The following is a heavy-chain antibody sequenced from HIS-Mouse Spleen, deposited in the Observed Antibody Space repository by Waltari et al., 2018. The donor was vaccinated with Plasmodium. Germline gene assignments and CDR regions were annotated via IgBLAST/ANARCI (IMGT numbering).Heavy chain of an antibody. CDR3: ASSWYWYFDL. V-gene: IGHV3-7*01. CDR1: GFPFGSYW. Sequence: EVQLVESGGGVVQPGGSLRLSCAGSGFPFGSYWMSWVRKAPGKGLEWVANIKQDGSEKYYVVSVKGRFTISRDNAKNSLYLQMNSLRAEDTAVYYCASSWYWYFDLWGRGTLVTVSS. CDR2: IKQDGSEK. J-gene: IGHJ2*01. D-gene: IGHD6-13*01.